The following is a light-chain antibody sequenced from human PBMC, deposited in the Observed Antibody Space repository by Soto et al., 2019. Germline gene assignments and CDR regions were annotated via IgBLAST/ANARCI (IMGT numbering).Light chain of an antibody. Sequence: DIQMTQSPSTLSVSVGDRVTITCRASQSISGWLAWYQQKPGKAPNLLISDASSLESGVPSRFSGSGSGTEFTLTISGLQPDDFATYYCQQYSSYSSFGQGTKLEIK. J-gene: IGKJ2*01. V-gene: IGKV1-5*01. CDR1: QSISGW. CDR2: DAS. CDR3: QQYSSYSS.